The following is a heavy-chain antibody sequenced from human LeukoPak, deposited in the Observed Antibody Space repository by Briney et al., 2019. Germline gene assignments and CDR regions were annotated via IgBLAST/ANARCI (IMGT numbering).Heavy chain of an antibody. CDR1: GFTFSSYS. CDR3: ARDQGIFDY. J-gene: IGHJ4*02. CDR2: ISSSSKTI. V-gene: IGHV3-48*02. Sequence: GGSLRLSCAASGFTFSSYSMNWGRQAPGKGLEWVSYISSSSKTIYYADSVRGRFTISRDNAKNSLYLQMNSLRDKDSAVYYCARDQGIFDYWGQGTLATVSS.